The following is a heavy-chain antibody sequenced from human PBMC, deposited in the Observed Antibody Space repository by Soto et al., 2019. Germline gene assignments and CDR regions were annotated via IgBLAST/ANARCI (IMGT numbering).Heavy chain of an antibody. Sequence: QVQLVQSGAEVKKPGASVKVSCKASGYTFTSYDINWVRQATGQGLEWMGWMNPNSGNTGYAQKFQXKVXMXKNTSISTAYMELSSLRSEDTAVYYCARAYSGIFDYWGQGTLVTVSS. D-gene: IGHD4-4*01. CDR3: ARAYSGIFDY. J-gene: IGHJ4*02. V-gene: IGHV1-8*01. CDR2: MNPNSGNT. CDR1: GYTFTSYD.